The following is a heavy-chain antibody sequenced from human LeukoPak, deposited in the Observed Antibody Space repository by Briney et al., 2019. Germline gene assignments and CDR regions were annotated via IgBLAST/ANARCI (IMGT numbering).Heavy chain of an antibody. Sequence: TGVSLRLSCAASGFTFDDYGMTWVRQAPGKGLEWVSGMNWNGGSTGYADSVKGRFTIFRDNAKNSLYLQMNSLRAEDMALYYCAKFSRSTWAFDIWGQGTMVTVSS. CDR3: AKFSRSTWAFDI. J-gene: IGHJ3*02. V-gene: IGHV3-20*04. CDR2: MNWNGGST. CDR1: GFTFDDYG.